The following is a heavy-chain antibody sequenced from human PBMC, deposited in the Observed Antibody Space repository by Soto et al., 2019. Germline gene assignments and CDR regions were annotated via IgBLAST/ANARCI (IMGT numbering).Heavy chain of an antibody. CDR1: GFSLSTSGVG. V-gene: IGHV2-5*02. D-gene: IGHD3-10*01. CDR2: IYWDDDK. J-gene: IGHJ5*02. Sequence: GPTLVNPTQTLTLTCTFSGFSLSTSGVGVGWIRQPPGKALEWLALIYWDDDKRYSPSLKSRLTITKDTSKNQVVLTMTNMDPVDTATYYCAHRPRGSTMVRGVIPNWFDPWGQGTLVTVSS. CDR3: AHRPRGSTMVRGVIPNWFDP.